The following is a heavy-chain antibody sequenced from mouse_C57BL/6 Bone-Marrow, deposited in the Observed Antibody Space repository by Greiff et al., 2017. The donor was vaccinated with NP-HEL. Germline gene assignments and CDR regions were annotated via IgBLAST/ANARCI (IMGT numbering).Heavy chain of an antibody. J-gene: IGHJ4*01. V-gene: IGHV14-2*01. Sequence: VQLQQSWASLVKPGASVKLSCTASGFNIKDYYMPWVKQRTEQGLAWIGRIDPEDGETKYAPKFQGKATITADTSSNTAYLQLSSLTSEDTAVYYCARGDSHYYAMDYWGQGTSVTVSS. CDR1: GFNIKDYY. CDR2: IDPEDGET. D-gene: IGHD2-13*01. CDR3: ARGDSHYYAMDY.